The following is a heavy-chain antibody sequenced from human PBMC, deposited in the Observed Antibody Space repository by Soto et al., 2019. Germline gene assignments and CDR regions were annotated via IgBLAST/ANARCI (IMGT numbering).Heavy chain of an antibody. J-gene: IGHJ4*02. D-gene: IGHD3-10*01. V-gene: IGHV4-34*01. CDR3: ARAILYGSGSYPFDY. CDR2: INHSGST. Sequence: ETLCLNCAVYGGSFSGYYWSGIRQPPGKGLEWIGEINHSGSTNYNPSLKSRVTISVDTSKNQFSLKLSSVTAADTAVYYCARAILYGSGSYPFDYWGQGTLVTVSS. CDR1: GGSFSGYY.